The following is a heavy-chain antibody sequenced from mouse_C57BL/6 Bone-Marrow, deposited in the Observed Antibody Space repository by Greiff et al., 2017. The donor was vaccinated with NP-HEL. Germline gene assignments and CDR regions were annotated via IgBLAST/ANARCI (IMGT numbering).Heavy chain of an antibody. D-gene: IGHD2-13*01. V-gene: IGHV5-6*01. Sequence: EVMLVESGGDLVKPGGSLKLSCAASGFTFSSYGMSWVRQTPDKRLEWVATISRGGSYTYYPDSVKGRFTISRDNAKNTRYLQMSSLKAEDTAMYNCARPDYYRYFDVWGTGTTVTVSS. CDR1: GFTFSSYG. J-gene: IGHJ1*03. CDR3: ARPDYYRYFDV. CDR2: ISRGGSYT.